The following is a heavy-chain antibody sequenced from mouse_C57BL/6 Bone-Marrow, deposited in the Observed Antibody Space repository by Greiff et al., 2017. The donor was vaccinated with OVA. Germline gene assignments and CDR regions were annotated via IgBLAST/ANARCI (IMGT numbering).Heavy chain of an antibody. V-gene: IGHV1-69*01. CDR1: GYTFTSYW. D-gene: IGHD2-3*01. CDR3: ARFDGYPSLYAMDY. J-gene: IGHJ4*01. CDR2: IDPSDSYT. Sequence: VQLQESGAELAMPGASVKLSCKASGYTFTSYWMHWVKQRPGQGLEWIGEIDPSDSYTNYNQKFKGKSTLTVDKSSSTAYMQLSSLTSEDSAVYYCARFDGYPSLYAMDYWGQGTSVTVAS.